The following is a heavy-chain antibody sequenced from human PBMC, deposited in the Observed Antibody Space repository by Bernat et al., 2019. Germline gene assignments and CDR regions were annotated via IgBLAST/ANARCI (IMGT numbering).Heavy chain of an antibody. CDR1: GFTFSDYY. CDR2: IRGSGSTT. J-gene: IGHJ4*02. D-gene: IGHD1-26*01. Sequence: QVQLVESGGGLVKPGGSLRLSCAASGFTFSDYYMSWIHQAPGKGLEWVSYIRGSGSTTDYADSVKGRFTISRDNAKNSLYLQMNSLRVEDTAVYYCARELYSGAATGDYWGQGTQVTVSS. CDR3: ARELYSGAATGDY. V-gene: IGHV3-11*04.